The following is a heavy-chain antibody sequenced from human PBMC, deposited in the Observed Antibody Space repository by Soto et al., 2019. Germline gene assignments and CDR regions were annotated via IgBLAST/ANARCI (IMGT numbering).Heavy chain of an antibody. CDR2: ISWNSGSI. CDR3: AKDDSTRPWLVAFDI. J-gene: IGHJ3*02. Sequence: EVQLVESGGGLVQPGRSLRLSCAASGFTFDDYAMHWVRQAPGKGLEWVSGISWNSGSIGYADSVKGRFTISRDNAKNSLYLQMNSLRAEDTALYYCAKDDSTRPWLVAFDIWGQGTMVTVSS. CDR1: GFTFDDYA. D-gene: IGHD6-19*01. V-gene: IGHV3-9*01.